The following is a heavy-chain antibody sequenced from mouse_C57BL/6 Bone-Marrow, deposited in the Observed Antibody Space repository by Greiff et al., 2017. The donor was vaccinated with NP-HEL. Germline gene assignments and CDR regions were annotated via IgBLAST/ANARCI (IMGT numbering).Heavy chain of an antibody. J-gene: IGHJ2*01. CDR3: SEDAAVYYCALRRRGYCFDY. D-gene: IGHD2-12*01. CDR1: YTFSRRVH. CDR2: GQGLEWIG. Sequence: VQLQQSGPELARPWASVKISCQAFYTFSRRVHFPIRDTNYWMQWVKQRPGQGLEWIGAIYPGNGDTSTYQKFKCKATLTADQSSSTASMQLSSLTSEDAAVYYCALRRRGYCFDYWGQGTTLTVSS. V-gene: IGHV1-87*01.